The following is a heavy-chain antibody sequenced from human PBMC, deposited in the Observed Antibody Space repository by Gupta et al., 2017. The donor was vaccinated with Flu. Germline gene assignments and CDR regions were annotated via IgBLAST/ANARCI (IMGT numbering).Heavy chain of an antibody. V-gene: IGHV3-30*18. CDR2: VSYDGRNN. D-gene: IGHD2-2*01. CDR3: AKDKKIVCGSSNCYGGTMDV. Sequence: WVRQAPGKGLEWVAIVSYDGRNNYYADSVKGRFTISRDNSKNTLSLQMDSLTAEDTAVYYCAKDKKIVCGSSNCYGGTMDVWGQGTTGTVSS. J-gene: IGHJ6*02.